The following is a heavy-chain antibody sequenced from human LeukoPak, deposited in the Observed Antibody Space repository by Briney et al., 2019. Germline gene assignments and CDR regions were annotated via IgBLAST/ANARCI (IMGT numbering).Heavy chain of an antibody. CDR1: GFTFSSYG. V-gene: IGHV3-33*06. CDR2: IWYDGSNK. CDR3: AKRGSAWDLDY. D-gene: IGHD6-25*01. J-gene: IGHJ4*02. Sequence: PGRSLRLSCAASGFTFSSYGMHWVRQAPGKGLEWVAVIWYDGSNKYYADSVKGRFTISRDNSQNTLYPQLNSLRAEDTAVYYCAKRGSAWDLDYWGQGTLVTVSS.